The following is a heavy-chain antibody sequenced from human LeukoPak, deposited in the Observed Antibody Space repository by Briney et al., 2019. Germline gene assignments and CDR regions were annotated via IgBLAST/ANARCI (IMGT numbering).Heavy chain of an antibody. V-gene: IGHV3-72*01. CDR3: ARGVLWSGYFYFDY. J-gene: IGHJ4*02. CDR2: IRSKGNSYTT. Sequence: GGSLRLSCAVSGFNFSDYYMDWVRQTPGKGLEWVGRIRSKGNSYTTEDAASVKGSFTISRDDSKNSLYLQMNSLKAEDTAMYYCARGVLWSGYFYFDYWGQGTLVTVSS. D-gene: IGHD3-3*01. CDR1: GFNFSDYY.